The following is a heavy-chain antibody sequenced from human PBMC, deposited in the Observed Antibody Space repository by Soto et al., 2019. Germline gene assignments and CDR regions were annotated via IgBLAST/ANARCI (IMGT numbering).Heavy chain of an antibody. CDR1: GGTFSSYA. Sequence: QVQLVQSGAEVKKPGSSVKVSCKASGGTFSSYAISWVRQAPGQGLEWMGGIIPIFGTANYAQKFQGRVTITADESTSKAYMGLSSLRSEDTAVYYCALHYGSGSNYYYSGMDVWGQGTTVTVYS. J-gene: IGHJ6*02. CDR2: IIPIFGTA. V-gene: IGHV1-69*12. D-gene: IGHD3-10*01. CDR3: ALHYGSGSNYYYSGMDV.